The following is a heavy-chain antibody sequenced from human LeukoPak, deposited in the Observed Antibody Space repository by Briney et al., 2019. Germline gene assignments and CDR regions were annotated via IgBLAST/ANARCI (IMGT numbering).Heavy chain of an antibody. D-gene: IGHD5-12*01. CDR1: GFTFSSSW. Sequence: GGSLRLSCAASGFTFSSSWMSWLRQAPGKGLEWVADIKDDGSAKYYVDSVKGRFTISRDNAKNSLYLQMNSLRVEDTAVYYCARDGGGVGGYAEFDYWGQGTLVTVSS. J-gene: IGHJ4*02. CDR2: IKDDGSAK. V-gene: IGHV3-7*01. CDR3: ARDGGGVGGYAEFDY.